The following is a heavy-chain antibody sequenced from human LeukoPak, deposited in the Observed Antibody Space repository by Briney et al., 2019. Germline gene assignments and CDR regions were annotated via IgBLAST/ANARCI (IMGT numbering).Heavy chain of an antibody. J-gene: IGHJ3*02. Sequence: PGGSLRLSCADSGFAVSGRYMSWVRQAPGIGLEWVSVIYTGGSTYYGDSVKGRFTISRDISQNTVYLQMNSLRAEDTAVYYCTRDRSNSGTRDAFDIWGQGTMVSVSS. D-gene: IGHD1-26*01. CDR2: IYTGGST. CDR3: TRDRSNSGTRDAFDI. V-gene: IGHV3-53*01. CDR1: GFAVSGRY.